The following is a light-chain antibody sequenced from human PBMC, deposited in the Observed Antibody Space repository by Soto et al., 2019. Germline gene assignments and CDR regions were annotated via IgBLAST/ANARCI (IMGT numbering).Light chain of an antibody. CDR3: QSFDNSLSGPYV. CDR2: VNS. CDR1: SSNIGAGYD. Sequence: QSVLTQPPSVSGAPGQRVTISCTGSSSNIGAGYDVHWYQQLPGTAPKLLIYVNSNRPSGVPDRFSGSKSGTSASLAITGLQPEDEADYYCQSFDNSLSGPYVFGTGTKVNV. V-gene: IGLV1-40*01. J-gene: IGLJ1*01.